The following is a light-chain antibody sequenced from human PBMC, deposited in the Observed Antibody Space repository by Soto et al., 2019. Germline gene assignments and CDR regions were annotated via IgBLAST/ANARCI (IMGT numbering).Light chain of an antibody. Sequence: SYELTQPPSVSVAPGXXXTITXXXTKMXXXSXXWYQQRPXQAPVLVIXVDSDRPSGLPDRFSASTSGNTAALTISIVEDWDEADYYCQVWDXIGDHYVFGSGTKVTVL. CDR2: VDS. J-gene: IGLJ1*01. CDR1: KMXXXS. V-gene: IGLV3-21*02. CDR3: QVWDXIGDHYV.